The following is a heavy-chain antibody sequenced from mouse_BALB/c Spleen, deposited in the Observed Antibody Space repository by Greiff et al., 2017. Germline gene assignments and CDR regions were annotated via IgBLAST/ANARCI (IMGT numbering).Heavy chain of an antibody. CDR1: GYTFTSYV. V-gene: IGHV1-14*01. Sequence: VQLQQSGPELVKPGASVKMSCKASGYTFTSYVMHWVKQKPGQGLEWIGYINPYNDGTKYNEKFKGKATLTSDKSSSTAYMELSSLTSEDSAVYYCARLAGGNYRGWYFDVWGAGTTVTVSS. J-gene: IGHJ1*01. CDR3: ARLAGGNYRGWYFDV. D-gene: IGHD2-1*01. CDR2: INPYNDGT.